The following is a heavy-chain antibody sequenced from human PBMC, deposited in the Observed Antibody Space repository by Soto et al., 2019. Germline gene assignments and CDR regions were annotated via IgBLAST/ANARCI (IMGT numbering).Heavy chain of an antibody. CDR2: ISSSSSYI. CDR3: ARMTTVTPWYYYYMDV. Sequence: PWGSNRVESRAAEGKRGGCGRNWVRQKPGKGLEWVSSISSSSSYIYYADSVKGRFTISRDNAKNSLYLQMNRLRAEDTAVYYCARMTTVTPWYYYYMDVWGKGTTVTVSS. D-gene: IGHD4-17*01. CDR1: EGKRGGCG. J-gene: IGHJ6*03. V-gene: IGHV3-21*01.